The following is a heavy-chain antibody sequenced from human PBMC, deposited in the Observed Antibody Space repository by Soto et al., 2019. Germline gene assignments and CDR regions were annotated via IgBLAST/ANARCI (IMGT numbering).Heavy chain of an antibody. CDR2: IYTSGST. CDR1: GGSISSYY. Sequence: SETLSLTCTVSGGSISSYYWSWIRQPAGKGLEWIGRIYTSGSTNYNPSLKSRVTMSVDTSKYQFSLKLSSVTAADTAVYYCARDRGYCSGGSGDDAFDIWGQGTMVTVSS. J-gene: IGHJ3*02. V-gene: IGHV4-4*07. D-gene: IGHD2-15*01. CDR3: ARDRGYCSGGSGDDAFDI.